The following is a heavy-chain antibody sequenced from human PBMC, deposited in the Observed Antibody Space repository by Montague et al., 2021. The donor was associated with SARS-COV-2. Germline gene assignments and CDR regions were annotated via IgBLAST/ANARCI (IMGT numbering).Heavy chain of an antibody. Sequence: SETLSLTCAVYGGSFIGYYWSWIRQPPGKGLEWIGDINHSGSTNYNPSLKSRVSISVDTSKNQFSLKLRSVTVADTAVYHCARTSYRDSSGYYSHDYWGRGILVTVSS. CDR3: ARTSYRDSSGYYSHDY. V-gene: IGHV4-34*01. CDR1: GGSFIGYY. CDR2: INHSGST. J-gene: IGHJ4*02. D-gene: IGHD3-22*01.